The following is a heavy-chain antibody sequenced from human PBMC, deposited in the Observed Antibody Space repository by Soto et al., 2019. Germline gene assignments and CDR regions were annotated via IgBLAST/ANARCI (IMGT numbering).Heavy chain of an antibody. CDR1: GGTFSSYA. CDR3: AGSLRDYYDSSGYLYWYFDL. CDR2: IIPIFGTA. D-gene: IGHD3-22*01. Sequence: SVKVSCKASGGTFSSYAISWVRQAPGQGLEWMGGIIPIFGTANYAQKFQGRVTITADESTSTAYMELSSLRSEDTAVYYCAGSLRDYYDSSGYLYWYFDLWGRGTLVTVSS. V-gene: IGHV1-69*13. J-gene: IGHJ2*01.